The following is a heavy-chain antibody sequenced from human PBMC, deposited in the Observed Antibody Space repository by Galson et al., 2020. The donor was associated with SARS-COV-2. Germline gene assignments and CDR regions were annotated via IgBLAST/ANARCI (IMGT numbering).Heavy chain of an antibody. CDR1: GGSVRNGGYY. V-gene: IGHV4-31*03. CDR2: TDDSGTT. CDR3: ARDRGRIELWKTGGGCDY. D-gene: IGHD5-18*01. J-gene: IGHJ4*02. Sequence: ASETLSLTCTVSGGSVRNGGYYWTWIRPHPGKGLEWIGCTDDSGTTYYNPSLKSRITVSIDTSKNRFSLKLSSVTAADTAVYYCARDRGRIELWKTGGGCDYWGKGAPVTVSS.